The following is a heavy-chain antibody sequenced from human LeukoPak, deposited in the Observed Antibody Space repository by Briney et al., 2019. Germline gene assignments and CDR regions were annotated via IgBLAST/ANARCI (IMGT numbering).Heavy chain of an antibody. CDR2: IYYSGNT. CDR1: GDSINTKNYY. J-gene: IGHJ4*02. Sequence: ETLSLTCTVSGDSINTKNYYWGWIRQPPGKGLEWIGSIYYSGNTYYNPSLKSRVTLSIDTSKNQFSLRLSSVTAADTAVYHCARHSYGTFDYWGQGTLVTVSS. V-gene: IGHV4-39*01. CDR3: ARHSYGTFDY. D-gene: IGHD5-18*01.